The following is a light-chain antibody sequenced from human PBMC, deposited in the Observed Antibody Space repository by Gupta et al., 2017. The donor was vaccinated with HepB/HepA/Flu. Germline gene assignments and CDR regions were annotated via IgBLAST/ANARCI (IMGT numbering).Light chain of an antibody. V-gene: IGKV3-11*01. CDR3: KQLRSSPLST. CDR1: QSVSSY. J-gene: IGKJ3*01. CDR2: DTS. Sequence: EIVLTQSPATLSLSPGERATLSCRASQSVSSYLAWYQQKPGQAPRLLMYDTSNRATGIPARFSGSGSGTDFTLTISSLEPEDFAFYYCKQLRSSPLSTFGHGTKVDMK.